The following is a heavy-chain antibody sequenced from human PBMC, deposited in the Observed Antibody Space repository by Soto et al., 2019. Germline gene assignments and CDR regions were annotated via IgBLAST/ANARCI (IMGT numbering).Heavy chain of an antibody. D-gene: IGHD2-15*01. J-gene: IGHJ4*02. CDR3: AREVVAASNPYYFDY. Sequence: SETLSLTCTVSGGSISSGGYYWSWIRQHPGKGLEWIGYIYYSGSTYYNPSLKSRVTISVDTSKNQFPLKLSSVTAADTAVYYCAREVVAASNPYYFDYWGQGTLVTVSS. CDR1: GGSISSGGYY. CDR2: IYYSGST. V-gene: IGHV4-31*03.